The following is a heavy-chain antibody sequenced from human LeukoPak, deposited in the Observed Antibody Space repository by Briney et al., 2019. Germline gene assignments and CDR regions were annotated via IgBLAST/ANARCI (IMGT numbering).Heavy chain of an antibody. CDR3: ARTGAADVLRYFDWLLFIDY. Sequence: GGSLRLSCAASGFTFSSYAMHWVRQAPGKGLEWVAVISYDGSNKYYADSVKGRFTISRDNPKNTLYLQMNSLRAEDTAVYYCARTGAADVLRYFDWLLFIDYWGQGTLVTVSS. D-gene: IGHD3-9*01. V-gene: IGHV3-30-3*01. J-gene: IGHJ4*02. CDR2: ISYDGSNK. CDR1: GFTFSSYA.